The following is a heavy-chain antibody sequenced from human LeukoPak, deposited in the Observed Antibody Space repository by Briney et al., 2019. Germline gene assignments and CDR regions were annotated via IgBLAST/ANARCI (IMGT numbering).Heavy chain of an antibody. CDR2: ISGSSSYI. D-gene: IGHD5-24*01. Sequence: GGSLRLSCAASGFTFSSYSMNWVRQAPGKGLEWVSSISGSSSYIYYADSVKGRFTISRDNAKNSLYLQMNSLRAEDTAVYYCARGRRDGYNYEFDYWGQGTLVTVSS. V-gene: IGHV3-21*01. CDR1: GFTFSSYS. CDR3: ARGRRDGYNYEFDY. J-gene: IGHJ4*02.